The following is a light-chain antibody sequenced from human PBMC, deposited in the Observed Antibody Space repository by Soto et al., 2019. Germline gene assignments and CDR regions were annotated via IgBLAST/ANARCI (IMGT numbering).Light chain of an antibody. CDR3: QQYNSYRS. J-gene: IGKJ1*01. Sequence: DIHMTQSPSTLSGSILETFTMTSRASQTISTWLAWYQQKPGKAPKLLIYKASSLESGVPSRFSGSGSGTEFTLTISSLQPDDFATYYCQQYNSYRSFGQGTKVDIK. CDR1: QTISTW. CDR2: KAS. V-gene: IGKV1-5*03.